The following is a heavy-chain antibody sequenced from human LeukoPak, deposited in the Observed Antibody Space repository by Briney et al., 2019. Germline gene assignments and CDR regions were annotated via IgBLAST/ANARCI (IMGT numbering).Heavy chain of an antibody. D-gene: IGHD3-22*01. Sequence: RTGGSLRLSCAVSGISLSNYGMSWVRQAPGKGLEWVAGISGSGGGTNYADSVKGRFTISRDNPKNTLYLQMNRLRAEDTAVYFCAKRGVVIRVILVGFHKEAYYFDSWGQGALVTVSS. CDR1: GISLSNYG. J-gene: IGHJ4*02. V-gene: IGHV3-23*01. CDR3: AKRGVVIRVILVGFHKEAYYFDS. CDR2: ISGSGGGT.